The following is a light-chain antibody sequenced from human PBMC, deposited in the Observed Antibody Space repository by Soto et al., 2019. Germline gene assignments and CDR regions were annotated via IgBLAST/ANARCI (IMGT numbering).Light chain of an antibody. CDR1: QSVSSY. J-gene: IGKJ5*01. Sequence: IVLTQSPATLSLSPGERATLSCRASQSVSSYLAWYQQKPGQAPRLLLYDASNRATGIPARFSGSGSGTDFTLPISSLEPEDFAVYYCQQRSNWPPITFGQGTRLEIK. CDR2: DAS. CDR3: QQRSNWPPIT. V-gene: IGKV3-11*01.